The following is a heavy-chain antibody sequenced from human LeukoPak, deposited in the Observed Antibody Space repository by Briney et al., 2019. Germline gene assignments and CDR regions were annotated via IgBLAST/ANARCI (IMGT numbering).Heavy chain of an antibody. CDR1: GSSISGSSYY. CDR3: VRLQAVTGNFDY. D-gene: IGHD1-20*01. V-gene: IGHV4-39*07. Sequence: SETLSLTCTVSGSSISGSSYYWGWIRQPPGKGLEWIETINYSGDTYYNPSLKSRVTISVDSSKNQFSLKLSSVTAADTAVYYCVRLQAVTGNFDYWGQGALVTVSS. CDR2: INYSGDT. J-gene: IGHJ4*02.